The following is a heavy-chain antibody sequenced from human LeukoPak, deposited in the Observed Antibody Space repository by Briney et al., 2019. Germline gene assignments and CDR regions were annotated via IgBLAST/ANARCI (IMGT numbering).Heavy chain of an antibody. CDR3: ARGLDDYGANY. CDR1: GYTFTSYD. CDR2: MNPNSGNT. V-gene: IGHV1-8*03. Sequence: ASVKVSCKASGYTFTSYDINWVRQAPGQGLEWMGWMNPNSGNTGYAQKFQGRVTITRDTSISTAYMELSSLRSEDTAVYYCARGLDDYGANYWGQGTLVTVSS. D-gene: IGHD4-17*01. J-gene: IGHJ4*02.